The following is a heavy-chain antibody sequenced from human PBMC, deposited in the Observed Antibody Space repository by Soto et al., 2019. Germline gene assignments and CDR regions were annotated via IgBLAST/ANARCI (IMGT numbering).Heavy chain of an antibody. CDR3: ARGKWLRSSFDY. CDR2: INHSGST. Sequence: SETLSLTCTASGASISNYYWNWIRQPPGKGLEWIGEINHSGSTNFNPSLKSRVTISVDTSKNQFSLKLSSVTAADTAVYYCARGKWLRSSFDYWGQGTLVTVSS. J-gene: IGHJ4*02. CDR1: GASISNYY. V-gene: IGHV4-34*01. D-gene: IGHD5-12*01.